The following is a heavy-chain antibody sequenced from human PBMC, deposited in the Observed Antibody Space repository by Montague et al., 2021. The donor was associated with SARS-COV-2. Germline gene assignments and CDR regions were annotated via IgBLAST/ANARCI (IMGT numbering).Heavy chain of an antibody. Sequence: SPRLSCAASGFTFSSYAMHWVRQAPGKGLEWVAVISYDGSNKYYADSVKGRFTISRDNSKNTLYLQMNSLRAEDTAVYYCAREGVLDAFDIWGQGTMVTVSS. CDR3: AREGVLDAFDI. V-gene: IGHV3-30*04. CDR2: ISYDGSNK. J-gene: IGHJ3*02. D-gene: IGHD4/OR15-4a*01. CDR1: GFTFSSYA.